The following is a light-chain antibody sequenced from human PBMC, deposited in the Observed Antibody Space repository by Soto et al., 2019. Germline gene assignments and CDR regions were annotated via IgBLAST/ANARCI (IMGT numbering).Light chain of an antibody. V-gene: IGKV1-27*01. CDR2: AAS. CDR1: QGISNY. CDR3: QKYNSAPLT. J-gene: IGKJ4*01. Sequence: DIQMTQSPSSLSASVGDRVTITCRASQGISNYLAWYQQKPGKVPKLLIYAASTLQSGVPSRFSGSGSGTDVSLTISSLQPDDVAIYYYQKYNSAPLTFGGGTKVEIK.